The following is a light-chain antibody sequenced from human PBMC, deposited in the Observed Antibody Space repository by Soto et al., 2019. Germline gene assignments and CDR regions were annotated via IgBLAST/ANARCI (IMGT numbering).Light chain of an antibody. CDR3: QQRSNWPPVT. Sequence: EIVLTQSPATLSLSPGERATLSCRASQSVSSYLAWYQQKPGQAPRLLIYDASNTATGIPDRFSGSGSGTDVTLTISSLEPEDSAVYCCQQRSNWPPVTFGGGTKVEIK. V-gene: IGKV3-11*01. J-gene: IGKJ4*01. CDR2: DAS. CDR1: QSVSSY.